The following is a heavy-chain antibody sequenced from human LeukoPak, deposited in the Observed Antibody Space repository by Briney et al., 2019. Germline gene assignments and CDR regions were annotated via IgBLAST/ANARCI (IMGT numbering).Heavy chain of an antibody. D-gene: IGHD2-21*01. CDR2: ISWNSGSI. CDR3: AKDRGGEDYYYMDV. J-gene: IGHJ6*03. Sequence: GGSLRLSCAASGFTFDDYVMHWVRQAPGKGLEWVSGISWNSGSIGYADSVKDRFTISRDNAKNSLYLQMNSLRSEDTTLYYCAKDRGGEDYYYMDVWGKGTTVTVSS. V-gene: IGHV3-9*01. CDR1: GFTFDDYV.